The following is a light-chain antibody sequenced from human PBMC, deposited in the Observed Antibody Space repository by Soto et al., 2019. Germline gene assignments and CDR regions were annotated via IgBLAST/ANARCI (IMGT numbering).Light chain of an antibody. CDR1: SSNIGSNY. V-gene: IGLV1-47*01. Sequence: QAVVTQPPSASGTPGQRVTISCSGSSSNIGSNYVYWYQQLPGKAPKLLIYRNNQRPSGVPDRFSGSKSGTSASLAISGLRSEDEADYYCATWDDSLSVNWVFGGGTKVTVL. CDR3: ATWDDSLSVNWV. CDR2: RNN. J-gene: IGLJ3*02.